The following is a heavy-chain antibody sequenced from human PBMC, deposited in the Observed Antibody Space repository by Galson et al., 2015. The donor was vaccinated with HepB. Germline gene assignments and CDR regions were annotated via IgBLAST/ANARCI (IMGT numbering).Heavy chain of an antibody. CDR3: AREGGFGIAVAGPLYYFDY. V-gene: IGHV1-69*13. Sequence: SVKVSCKASGGTFSSYAISWVRQAPGQGLEWMGGIIPIFGTANYAQKFQGRVTITVDESTSTAYMELSSLRSEDTAVYYCAREGGFGIAVAGPLYYFDYWGQGTLVTVSS. CDR1: GGTFSSYA. CDR2: IIPIFGTA. J-gene: IGHJ4*02. D-gene: IGHD6-19*01.